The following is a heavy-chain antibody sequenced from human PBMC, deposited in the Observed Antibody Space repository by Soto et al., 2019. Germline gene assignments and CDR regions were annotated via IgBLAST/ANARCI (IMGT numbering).Heavy chain of an antibody. Sequence: PSQTLSLTCAISGDSVSSNSAAWNWIRQSPSRGLEWLGRTYYRSKWYNDYAVSVKSRITINPDTSKNQFSLQLNFVTPEDTAVYYCARGEWELPYYYYYYGMDVWGQGTTVTVSS. J-gene: IGHJ6*02. CDR3: ARGEWELPYYYYYYGMDV. V-gene: IGHV6-1*01. CDR2: TYYRSKWYN. D-gene: IGHD1-26*01. CDR1: GDSVSSNSAA.